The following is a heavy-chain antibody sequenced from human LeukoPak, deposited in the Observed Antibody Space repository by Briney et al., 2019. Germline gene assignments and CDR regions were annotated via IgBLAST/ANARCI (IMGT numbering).Heavy chain of an antibody. CDR1: GGSISSYY. J-gene: IGHJ4*02. Sequence: SETLSLTCTVSGGSISSYYWSWIRQPPGKGLEWIGYIYYSGSTNYNPSLKSRVTISVDTSKNQFSLKLSSVTAADTAVYYCARHTPGGDPLRFLSPWGQGTLVTVSS. V-gene: IGHV4-59*08. CDR3: ARHTPGGDPLRFLSP. CDR2: IYYSGST. D-gene: IGHD3-3*01.